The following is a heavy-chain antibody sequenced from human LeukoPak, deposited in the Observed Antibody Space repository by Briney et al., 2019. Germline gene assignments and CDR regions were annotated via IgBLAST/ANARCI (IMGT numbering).Heavy chain of an antibody. V-gene: IGHV3-48*02. Sequence: GGSLRLSCVASRFTFRNYDMGWVRQTPGKGLEWVSNIASGGGTPFYADYVQGRFTISRDNAKNSLYLQMNTLRDEDTAVYYCAAYGGSTRGSFDYWGQGTLVTVFS. J-gene: IGHJ4*02. CDR3: AAYGGSTRGSFDY. CDR2: IASGGGTP. CDR1: RFTFRNYD. D-gene: IGHD4-23*01.